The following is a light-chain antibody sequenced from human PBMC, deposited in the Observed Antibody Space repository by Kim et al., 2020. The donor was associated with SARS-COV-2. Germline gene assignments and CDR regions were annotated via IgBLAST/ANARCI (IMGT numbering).Light chain of an antibody. CDR1: QGISNY. CDR3: QQYYDYPRT. J-gene: IGKJ2*01. CDR2: DAS. Sequence: SAATGDRVTITWRASQGISNYLAGYQQKLGKGPKLLIYDASTVRSGVPSRFSGSGSGTDFTLTIIGLQSEDFATYYCQQYYDYPRTFGQGTKLEI. V-gene: IGKV1-8*01.